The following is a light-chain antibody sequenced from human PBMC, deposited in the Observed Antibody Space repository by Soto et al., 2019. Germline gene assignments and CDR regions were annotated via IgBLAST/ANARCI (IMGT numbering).Light chain of an antibody. J-gene: IGLJ2*01. CDR1: SSDVGGYNY. V-gene: IGLV2-8*01. CDR3: SSYAGSNVV. Sequence: QSALTQPPSASGSPGQSVTISCTGTSSDVGGYNYVSWYQQHPAKAPKLMIYEVSKRPSGVPDRFSGSKSGNTASLTVSGLQAEDEADYYCSSYAGSNVVFGGGTKVTVL. CDR2: EVS.